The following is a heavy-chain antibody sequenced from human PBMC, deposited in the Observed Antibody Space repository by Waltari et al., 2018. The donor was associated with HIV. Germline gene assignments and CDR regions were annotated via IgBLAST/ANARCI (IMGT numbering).Heavy chain of an antibody. V-gene: IGHV4-59*01. Sequence: VQLQESGPGLVKPAETLSLTCTVAADSINTYYWSWIRQPPGKGLEWIGHIYYSGSTKYNPSLTSRVRISVDTSKKQISLKVKSVTTADTAMYYCARDADGLDYWGQGTLVTVSS. J-gene: IGHJ4*02. CDR1: ADSINTYY. CDR3: ARDADGLDY. CDR2: IYYSGST.